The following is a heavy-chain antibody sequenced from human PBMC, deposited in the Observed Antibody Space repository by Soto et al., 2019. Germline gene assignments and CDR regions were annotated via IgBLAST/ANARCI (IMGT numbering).Heavy chain of an antibody. V-gene: IGHV1-69*13. D-gene: IGHD2-21*02. J-gene: IGHJ4*02. CDR2: MIPIFDTT. CDR3: ARAPILVSVTLHENYFDS. CDR1: GGTFSNSG. Sequence: SVKVSCKASGGTFSNSGISWVRQAPGQGLEWMGGMIPIFDTTNYAQKLQGRIIIIADESTNTVYMEVSNLRSADTGVYYCARAPILVSVTLHENYFDSLAQGTLVTVSS.